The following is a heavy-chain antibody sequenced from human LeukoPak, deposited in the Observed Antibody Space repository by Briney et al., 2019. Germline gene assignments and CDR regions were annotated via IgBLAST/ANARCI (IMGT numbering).Heavy chain of an antibody. J-gene: IGHJ4*02. CDR1: GFTFRNCA. CDR2: ISGSGVGT. CDR3: AKNGRDDHDKYFFDF. D-gene: IGHD3-9*01. V-gene: IGHV3-23*01. Sequence: GGSLRLSCAASGFTFRNCAMSWVRQAPGMGREWVSAISGSGVGTNYADSVKGRFTISRDNSKSTLYLQMNSLSAEDTALYYCAKNGRDDHDKYFFDFWGQGTLVTVSS.